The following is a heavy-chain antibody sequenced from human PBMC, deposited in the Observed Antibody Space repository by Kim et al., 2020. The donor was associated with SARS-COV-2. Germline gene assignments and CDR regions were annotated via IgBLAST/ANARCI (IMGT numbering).Heavy chain of an antibody. CDR2: IYWDDDK. D-gene: IGHD3-16*02. CDR1: GFSLSTSGVG. CDR3: AHTYYDYIWGSYRIVGSQYYFDY. Sequence: SGPTLVKPTQTLTLTCTFSGFSLSTSGVGVGWIRQPPGKALEWLALIYWDDDKRYSPSLKSRLTITKDTSKNQVVLTMTNMDPVDTATYYCAHTYYDYIWGSYRIVGSQYYFDYWGQGTLVTVSS. V-gene: IGHV2-5*02. J-gene: IGHJ4*02.